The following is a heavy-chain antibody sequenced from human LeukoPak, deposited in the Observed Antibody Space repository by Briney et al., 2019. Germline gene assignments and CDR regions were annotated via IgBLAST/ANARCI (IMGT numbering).Heavy chain of an antibody. CDR2: IPSSASTR. CDR1: GFIFSGYE. V-gene: IGHV3-48*03. Sequence: LPGGSLRLSCAASGFIFSGYEMNWVRQAPGKGREWVSYIPSSASTRNSAHSVKGPFPISRDNAKNSLYLQMNSLRAEDTAVYYCARGDYGTYGYFDYWGQGTLVTVSS. J-gene: IGHJ4*02. CDR3: ARGDYGTYGYFDY. D-gene: IGHD3-10*01.